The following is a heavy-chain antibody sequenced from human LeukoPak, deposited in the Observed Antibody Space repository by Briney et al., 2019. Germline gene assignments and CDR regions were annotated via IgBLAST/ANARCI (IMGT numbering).Heavy chain of an antibody. J-gene: IGHJ4*02. V-gene: IGHV4-30-4*01. CDR2: MYYSGST. CDR1: GGSISSGDYY. D-gene: IGHD3-10*01. CDR3: ARTYGYFDY. Sequence: KSSETLSLTCTVSGGSISSGDYYWSWIRQPPGKGLEWIAYMYYSGSTNYNPSLKSRVTISVDTSKNQFSLKLSSVTAADTAVYYCARTYGYFDYWGQGTLVTVSS.